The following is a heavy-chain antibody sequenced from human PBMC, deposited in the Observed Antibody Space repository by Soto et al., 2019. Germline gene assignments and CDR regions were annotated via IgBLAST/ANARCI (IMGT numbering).Heavy chain of an antibody. D-gene: IGHD2-15*01. Sequence: PGGSLRLSCAASGFTFSSYAMSWVRQAPGKGLEWVSAISGSGGSTYYADSVKGRFTISRDNSKNTLYLQMNSLRAEDTAVYYCAKDTGSASGGSVTFDYWGQGTLVTVSS. CDR1: GFTFSSYA. J-gene: IGHJ4*02. V-gene: IGHV3-23*01. CDR3: AKDTGSASGGSVTFDY. CDR2: ISGSGGST.